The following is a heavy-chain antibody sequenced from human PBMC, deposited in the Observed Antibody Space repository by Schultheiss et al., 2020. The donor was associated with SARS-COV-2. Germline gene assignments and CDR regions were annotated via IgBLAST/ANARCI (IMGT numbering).Heavy chain of an antibody. CDR3: HSSSSSGVSEY. Sequence: GGSLRLSCAASGLTFSDYYMSWIRQAPGKGLEWVSYISSSGSTIYHADSVKGRFTSSRDNAKNSLYLQLNSLRAEDTAVYYSHSSSSSGVSEYWGQGALVTGSS. V-gene: IGHV3-11*01. CDR2: ISSSGSTI. J-gene: IGHJ4*02. CDR1: GLTFSDYY. D-gene: IGHD6-6*01.